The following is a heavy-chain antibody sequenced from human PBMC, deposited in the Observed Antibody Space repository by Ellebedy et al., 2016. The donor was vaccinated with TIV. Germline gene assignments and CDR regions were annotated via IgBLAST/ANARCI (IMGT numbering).Heavy chain of an antibody. CDR2: IDWDDDK. V-gene: IGHV2-70*01. CDR1: GFSLSNARMG. Sequence: SGPTLVKPPQTLTLTCTVSGFSLSNARMGVSWIRQPPGKALEWLALIDWDDDKYYSTSLKTRLTISKDTSKNQVVLTMTNMDPVDTATHYCARMSYGDYVGWFDPWGQGTLVIVSS. CDR3: ARMSYGDYVGWFDP. D-gene: IGHD4-17*01. J-gene: IGHJ5*02.